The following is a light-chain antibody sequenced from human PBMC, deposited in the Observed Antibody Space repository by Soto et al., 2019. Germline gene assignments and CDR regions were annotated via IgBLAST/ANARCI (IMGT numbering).Light chain of an antibody. V-gene: IGKV3-20*01. J-gene: IGKJ1*01. CDR1: QSVSSTH. Sequence: EIVLTQSPGTLSLSPGERATLSCRASQSVSSTHLAWYQQKPGQAPRLLIFGASSSATGIPDRFSGSGSGTDFTLTITSLEPEDFAVYYCQHFGSSLWTFGQGTKVEIK. CDR2: GAS. CDR3: QHFGSSLWT.